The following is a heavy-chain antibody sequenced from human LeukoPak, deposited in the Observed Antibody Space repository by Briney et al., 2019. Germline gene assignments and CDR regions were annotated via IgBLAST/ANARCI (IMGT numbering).Heavy chain of an antibody. D-gene: IGHD3-10*01. V-gene: IGHV4-59*12. CDR1: GGSISRYY. CDR3: ATRLRDELNGSGTYSWFDP. Sequence: PSETLSLTCTVSGGSISRYYWSWIRQPPGKGLEWIGSIDHSGSTNYNPSLKSRVTISVDTSKNQFSLKLSSVTAADTAVYYCATRLRDELNGSGTYSWFDPWGQGTLVTVSS. J-gene: IGHJ5*02. CDR2: IDHSGST.